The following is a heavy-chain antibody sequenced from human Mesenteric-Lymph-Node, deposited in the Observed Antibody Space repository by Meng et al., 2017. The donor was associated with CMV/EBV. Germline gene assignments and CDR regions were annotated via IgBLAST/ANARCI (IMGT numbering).Heavy chain of an antibody. CDR3: ARPVYSGYGDAFDI. J-gene: IGHJ3*02. D-gene: IGHD5-12*01. Sequence: SETLSLTCTVSGGSISSSSYYWGWIRQPPGKGLEWIGSIYYSGSTYYNPSLKSRVTISVDTSKNQLSLKVKSVTATDTAVYYCARPVYSGYGDAFDIWGQGTMVTVSS. CDR2: IYYSGST. CDR1: GGSISSSSYY. V-gene: IGHV4-39*01.